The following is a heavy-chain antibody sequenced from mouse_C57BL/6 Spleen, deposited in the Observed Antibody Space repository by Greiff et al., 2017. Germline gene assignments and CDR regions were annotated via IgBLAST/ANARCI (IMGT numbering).Heavy chain of an antibody. CDR2: IDPNSGGT. Sequence: QVQLLQPGAELVKPGASVKLSCKASGYTFTSYWMHWVKQRPGRGLEWIGRIDPNSGGTKYNEKFKSKVTLTVDKPSSTAYMQLISLTSEDSAVYYCARSNSNYVFYFDYWGQGTTLTVSS. J-gene: IGHJ2*01. V-gene: IGHV1-72*01. D-gene: IGHD2-5*01. CDR3: ARSNSNYVFYFDY. CDR1: GYTFTSYW.